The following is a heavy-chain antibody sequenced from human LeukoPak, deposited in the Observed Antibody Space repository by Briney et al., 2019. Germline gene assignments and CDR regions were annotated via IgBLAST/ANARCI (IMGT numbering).Heavy chain of an antibody. CDR3: ARDDDNYYDSSGCYYGQGPVDYFDY. Sequence: AASVKVSCKASGGTFSSYAISWVRQAPGQGLEWMGRIIPILGIANYAQKFQGRVTITADKSTSTAYMELSSLRSEDTAVYYCARDDDNYYDSSGCYYGQGPVDYFDYWGQGTLVTVSS. CDR1: GGTFSSYA. V-gene: IGHV1-69*04. CDR2: IIPILGIA. D-gene: IGHD3-22*01. J-gene: IGHJ4*02.